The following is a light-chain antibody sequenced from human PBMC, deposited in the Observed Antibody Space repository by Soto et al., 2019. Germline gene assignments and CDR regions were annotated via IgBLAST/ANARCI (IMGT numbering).Light chain of an antibody. V-gene: IGKV3-20*01. J-gene: IGKJ2*01. CDR1: QSVSNNY. CDR3: QQYGSSPGT. CDR2: GAS. Sequence: EIVLTQSPGTLSLSPGERATLSCRASQSVSNNYLAWYQQKPGQAPRLLISGASSRATGIPDRFSGGGSGTDFTLTISRVEPEEFAVYSCQQYGSSPGTFGQGPKLEIK.